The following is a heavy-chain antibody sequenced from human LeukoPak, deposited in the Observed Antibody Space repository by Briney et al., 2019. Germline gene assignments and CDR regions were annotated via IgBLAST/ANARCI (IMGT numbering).Heavy chain of an antibody. D-gene: IGHD3/OR15-3a*01. Sequence: GGSLRISCVVSGFIFNEKWMTWVRHAPGKGVEWVVAINQDGSETFYVDSVKVRFTVSRDNAKNALYLQMDSLRAEDTAVYYCVRDGPRTYDYWGQGTLVTVSS. CDR3: VRDGPRTYDY. V-gene: IGHV3-7*05. J-gene: IGHJ4*02. CDR1: GFIFNEKW. CDR2: INQDGSET.